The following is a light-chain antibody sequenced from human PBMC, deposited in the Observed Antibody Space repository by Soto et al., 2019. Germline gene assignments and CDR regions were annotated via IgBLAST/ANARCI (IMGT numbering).Light chain of an antibody. CDR1: QSVSSIY. Sequence: EIVLTQSPGTLSLSPGERATLFCRASQSVSSIYLAWYQQQPGQAPRLLIYGASSRATGIQDRFSGSGSGTDFSLTIRRLEPEDFAVYYCKQYGSSPLTFGGGTKVDIK. CDR2: GAS. CDR3: KQYGSSPLT. V-gene: IGKV3-20*01. J-gene: IGKJ4*01.